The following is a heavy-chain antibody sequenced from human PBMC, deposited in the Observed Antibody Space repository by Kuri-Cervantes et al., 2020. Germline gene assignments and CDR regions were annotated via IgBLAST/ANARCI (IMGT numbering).Heavy chain of an antibody. CDR1: GGSISSGSYY. Sequence: LSLTCTVSGGSISSGSYYWSWIRQPPGKGLEWIGYIYYSGSTYYNPSLKSRVTISVDTSKNQFSLKLSSVTAADTAVYYCARVRSQWFSYWYFDLWGRGTLVTVSS. J-gene: IGHJ2*01. CDR2: IYYSGST. V-gene: IGHV4-30-4*01. D-gene: IGHD3-22*01. CDR3: ARVRSQWFSYWYFDL.